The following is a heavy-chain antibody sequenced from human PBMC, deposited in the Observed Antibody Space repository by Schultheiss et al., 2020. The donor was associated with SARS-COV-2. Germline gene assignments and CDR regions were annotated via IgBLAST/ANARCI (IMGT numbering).Heavy chain of an antibody. J-gene: IGHJ4*02. CDR2: IKSDGSST. Sequence: GGSLRLSCAASGFTLSSYWMHWVRQAPGKGLVWVSRIKSDGSSTSYADSVEGRFTISRDNAKNTLYLQMNSLRDEDTAMYYCVRELAKGGYWGQGTLVTVSS. CDR1: GFTLSSYW. D-gene: IGHD5-12*01. CDR3: VRELAKGGY. V-gene: IGHV3-74*01.